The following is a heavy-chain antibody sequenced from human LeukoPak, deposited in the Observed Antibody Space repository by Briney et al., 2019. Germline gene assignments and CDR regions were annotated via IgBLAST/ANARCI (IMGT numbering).Heavy chain of an antibody. Sequence: SVKVSCKASVDTFSRYAVSWVRQAPGQGREWVGWIIPIFGAENYAKKYQGRVTSTADGPTSTAYMELSSLRSEDTAVYYCARTGSLRPHAFDIWGQGRMVGVSS. V-gene: IGHV1-69*13. CDR3: ARTGSLRPHAFDI. CDR2: IIPIFGAE. D-gene: IGHD4-17*01. J-gene: IGHJ3*02. CDR1: VDTFSRYA.